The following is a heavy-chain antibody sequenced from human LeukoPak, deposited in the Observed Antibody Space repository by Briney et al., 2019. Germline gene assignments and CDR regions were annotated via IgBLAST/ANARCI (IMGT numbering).Heavy chain of an antibody. CDR3: ARGSPHYYDSSGYYYDY. V-gene: IGHV1-8*01. CDR2: MNPNSGNT. D-gene: IGHD3-22*01. J-gene: IGHJ4*02. CDR1: GYTFTSYD. Sequence: ASVTVSCKASGYTFTSYDINWVRQATGQGLEWMGWMNPNSGNTGYAQKFQGRVTMTRNTSISTAYMELSSLRSEDTAVYYCARGSPHYYDSSGYYYDYWGQGTLVTVSS.